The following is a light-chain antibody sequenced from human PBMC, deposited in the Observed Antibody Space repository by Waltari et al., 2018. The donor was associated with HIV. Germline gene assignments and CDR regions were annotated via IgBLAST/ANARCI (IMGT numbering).Light chain of an antibody. V-gene: IGLV1-47*01. J-gene: IGLJ1*01. CDR3: AAWGDSLTSFV. CDR1: SPNIGSNY. CDR2: RNN. Sequence: QSVLTQPPSASETPGQRVTISCSGRSPNIGSNYVYWYQHLHGTAPKLLIYRNNQRPSGVPDRFSGSKSGTSASLAISGLRSEDEADYYCAAWGDSLTSFVFGTGTKVTVL.